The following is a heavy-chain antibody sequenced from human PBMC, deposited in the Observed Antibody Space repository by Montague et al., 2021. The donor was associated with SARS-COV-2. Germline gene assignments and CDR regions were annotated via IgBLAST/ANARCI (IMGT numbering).Heavy chain of an antibody. CDR2: INHSGSA. J-gene: IGHJ4*02. Sequence: SETLSLTCDVYGGSLNGYYWCWIRQPPGKGLEWIGEINHSGSANYNPSLKSRVKISLDTSKNQFSLMLSSVTAADKAVYFCARITIQLEQRPCDSWGQGTLVTVSS. CDR1: GGSLNGYY. V-gene: IGHV4-34*01. CDR3: ARITIQLEQRPCDS. D-gene: IGHD1-1*01.